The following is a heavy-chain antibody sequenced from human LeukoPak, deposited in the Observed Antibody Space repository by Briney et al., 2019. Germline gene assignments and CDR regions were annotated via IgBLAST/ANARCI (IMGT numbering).Heavy chain of an antibody. D-gene: IGHD3-22*01. Sequence: PGGSLRLSCAASGFTFSSYGMRWVRQAPGKGLKWVAFIRYDGSNKYYADSVKGRFSISRDNSKNTLYLQMDSLRAEDTAVYYCAKDRSTMIGVVRKAPRGEFDYWGQGTLVTVSS. V-gene: IGHV3-30*02. CDR3: AKDRSTMIGVVRKAPRGEFDY. J-gene: IGHJ4*02. CDR2: IRYDGSNK. CDR1: GFTFSSYG.